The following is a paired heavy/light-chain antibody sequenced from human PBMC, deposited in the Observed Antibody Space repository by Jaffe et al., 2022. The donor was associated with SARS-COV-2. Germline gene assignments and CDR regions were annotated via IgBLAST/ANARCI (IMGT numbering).Heavy chain of an antibody. CDR2: INHSDRT. V-gene: IGHV4-39*01. J-gene: IGHJ4*02. Sequence: QLQLQESGPDLVKPSETLSLTCSVSGGSISTTSYYWGWIRQPPGKGLEWIGIINHSDRTYYNPSLKSRLIMSVDTAKNQFSLKLNSMTAADTAVYSCARINIVGDWIGPKYYFDLWGQGTLVTVSS. CDR3: ARINIVGDWIGPKYYFDL. CDR1: GGSISTTSYY. D-gene: IGHD3-10*01.
Light chain of an antibody. CDR3: GTWDSSLTAFV. Sequence: QSVLTQPPSVSAAPGQKVTISCSGSASNIGSNYVSWYQQLPGTAPKLLMYENSKRPSGIPDRFSGSKSGTSATLGITGLQTGDEADYYCGTWDSSLTAFVFGTGTKVTV. CDR2: ENS. CDR1: ASNIGSNY. V-gene: IGLV1-51*02. J-gene: IGLJ1*01.